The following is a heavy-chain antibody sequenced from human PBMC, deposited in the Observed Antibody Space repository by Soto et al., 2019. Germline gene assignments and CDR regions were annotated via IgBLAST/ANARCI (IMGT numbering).Heavy chain of an antibody. D-gene: IGHD2-21*01. CDR1: GFTFSNYW. Sequence: HPGGSLRLSCAASGFTFSNYWMSWVRQAPGKGLEWVANIKQDGSESKYADSVKGRFTISRDNAENSLYLQMTSLRAEDTAVYYCASARHIGPWGQGTLVTVSS. CDR2: IKQDGSES. J-gene: IGHJ5*02. CDR3: ASARHIGP. V-gene: IGHV3-7*01.